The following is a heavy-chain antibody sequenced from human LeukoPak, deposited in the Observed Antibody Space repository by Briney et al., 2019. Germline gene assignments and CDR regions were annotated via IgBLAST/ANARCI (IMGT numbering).Heavy chain of an antibody. CDR1: GFTFSSYA. D-gene: IGHD6-6*01. CDR2: ISGSGGST. J-gene: IGHJ6*02. Sequence: GGSLRLSCAASGFTFSSYAMSWVRQAPGKGLEWVSAISGSGGSTYYADSVKGRFTISRDNSKNTLYLQMNSLRAEDTAVYYCAKDPKRVIAARPIPSYGMDVWGQGTTVTVSS. CDR3: AKDPKRVIAARPIPSYGMDV. V-gene: IGHV3-23*01.